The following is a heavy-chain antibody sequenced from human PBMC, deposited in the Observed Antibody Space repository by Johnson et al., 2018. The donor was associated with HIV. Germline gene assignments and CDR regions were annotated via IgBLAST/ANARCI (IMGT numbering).Heavy chain of an antibody. CDR2: IKQDGSEK. D-gene: IGHD1-26*01. J-gene: IGHJ3*02. V-gene: IGHV3-7*03. CDR1: DFTVGSIY. Sequence: VQLVESGGGLVQPGGSLRLSCAASDFTVGSIYMSWVRQAPGKGLEWVANIKQDGSEKYYVDSLKGRFTISRDNAKNSLYLQMNSLRAEDTAVYYCATFGGGSFHAFDIWGQGTMVTVSS. CDR3: ATFGGGSFHAFDI.